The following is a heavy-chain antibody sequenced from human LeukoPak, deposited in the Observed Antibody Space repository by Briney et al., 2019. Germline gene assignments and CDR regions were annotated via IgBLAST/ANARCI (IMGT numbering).Heavy chain of an antibody. CDR1: GGSISSGNW. J-gene: IGHJ2*01. Sequence: SQSLSLTCAVSGGSISSGNWWSGVRQPPGKGLEGIGELYHSWHTNYNPSLKHRLTIPVDKPKNQIYLKLNCVTAADPGVYYCARDASRAGASPWYFDLWGRGTLVTVSS. V-gene: IGHV4-4*02. CDR2: LYHSWHT. D-gene: IGHD4/OR15-4a*01. CDR3: ARDASRAGASPWYFDL.